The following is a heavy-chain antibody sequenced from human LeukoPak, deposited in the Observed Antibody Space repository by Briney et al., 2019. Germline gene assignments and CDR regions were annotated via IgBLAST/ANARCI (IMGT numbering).Heavy chain of an antibody. V-gene: IGHV3-23*01. CDR2: ISGSGGST. Sequence: GSLRLSCAASGFTFSSYAMSWVRQAPGKGLEWVSAISGSGGSTYYADSVKGRFTISRDNSKNTLYLQMNSLRAEDTAVYYCAKDRYCSSTSCVVDPWGQGTLVTVSS. D-gene: IGHD2-2*01. J-gene: IGHJ5*02. CDR1: GFTFSSYA. CDR3: AKDRYCSSTSCVVDP.